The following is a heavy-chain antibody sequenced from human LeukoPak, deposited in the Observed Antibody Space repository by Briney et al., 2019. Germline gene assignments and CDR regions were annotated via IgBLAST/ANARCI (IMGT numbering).Heavy chain of an antibody. CDR3: ARDLAPSYYGMDV. D-gene: IGHD2-15*01. V-gene: IGHV3-48*03. CDR2: ISSSGSTI. Sequence: GGSLRLSCAASGFTFSSYEMNWVRQAPGKGLEWVSYISSSGSTIYYADSVKGRLTISRDNAKNSLYLQMNSLRAEDTAVYYCARDLAPSYYGMDVWGQGTTVTVSS. J-gene: IGHJ6*02. CDR1: GFTFSSYE.